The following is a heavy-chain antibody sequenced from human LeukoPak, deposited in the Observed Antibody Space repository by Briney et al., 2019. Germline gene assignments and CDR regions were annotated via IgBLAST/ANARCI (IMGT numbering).Heavy chain of an antibody. CDR3: AIGEGSSGYLNFDY. CDR1: GFTFSSYG. CDR2: ISYDGSNK. J-gene: IGHJ4*02. Sequence: GGSLRLSCAASGFTFSSYGMHWVRQAPGKGLEWVAVISYDGSNKYYADSVKGRFTISRDNSKNTLYLQMNSLRAEDTAVYYCAIGEGSSGYLNFDYWGQGTLVTVSS. V-gene: IGHV3-30*03. D-gene: IGHD3-22*01.